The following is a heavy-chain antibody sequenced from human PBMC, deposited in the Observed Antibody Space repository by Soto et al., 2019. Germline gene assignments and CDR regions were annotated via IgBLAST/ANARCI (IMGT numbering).Heavy chain of an antibody. Sequence: SETLSLTCTVSGSSISAYYWSWIRQPPGKGLEWIGYVYYTGHSNYSPSLKSRITMSVDTSKNQFSLNLSSVTAADTAIYYCARLWHYLDSSGPWLDYWGQGTLVTVSS. V-gene: IGHV4-59*01. CDR2: VYYTGHS. CDR1: GSSISAYY. CDR3: ARLWHYLDSSGPWLDY. J-gene: IGHJ4*02. D-gene: IGHD3-22*01.